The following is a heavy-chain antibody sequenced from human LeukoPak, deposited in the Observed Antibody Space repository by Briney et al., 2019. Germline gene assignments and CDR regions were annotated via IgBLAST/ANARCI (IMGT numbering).Heavy chain of an antibody. D-gene: IGHD6-13*01. CDR2: IYYSGST. CDR3: ARDKGLAAAGHWYFDL. J-gene: IGHJ2*01. CDR1: GGSISSYY. V-gene: IGHV4-59*01. Sequence: SETLSLTCTVSGGSISSYYWSWIRQPPGKGPEWIGYIYYSGSTNYNPSLKSRVTISGDTSKNQFSLKLSSVTAADTAVYYCARDKGLAAAGHWYFDLWGRGTLVTVSS.